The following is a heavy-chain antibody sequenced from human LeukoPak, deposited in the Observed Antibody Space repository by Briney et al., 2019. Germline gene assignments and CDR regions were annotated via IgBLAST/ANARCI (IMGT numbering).Heavy chain of an antibody. CDR3: ASPQRVRSGWWDFDY. D-gene: IGHD6-19*01. Sequence: SETLSLTCSVSGYSISSGFYWGWIRQPPGKGLEWIWGIYHSGSTYYNPSLKSRVTISVDTSKNQFSLKLSSVTAADTAVYYCASPQRVRSGWWDFDYWGQGTLVTVSS. V-gene: IGHV4-38-2*02. J-gene: IGHJ4*02. CDR1: GYSISSGFY. CDR2: IYHSGST.